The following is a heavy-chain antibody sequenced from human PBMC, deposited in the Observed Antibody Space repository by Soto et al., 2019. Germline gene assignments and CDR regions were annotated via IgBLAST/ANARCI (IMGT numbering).Heavy chain of an antibody. CDR1: GYGFTTYG. CDR2: ISAHNGNT. V-gene: IGHV1-18*01. J-gene: IGHJ4*02. D-gene: IGHD1-1*01. CDR3: ARGRYGDY. Sequence: QVHLVQSGAEVKKPGASVKVSCKGSGYGFTTYGITWVRQAPGQGLEWMAWISAHNGNTNYAQKLQGRVTVTRDTSQSKAHMELRSLRSDDTAVYYCARGRYGDYWGQGALVTVSS.